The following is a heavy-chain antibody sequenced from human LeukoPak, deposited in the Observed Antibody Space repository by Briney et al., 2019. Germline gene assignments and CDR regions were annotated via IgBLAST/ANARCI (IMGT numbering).Heavy chain of an antibody. CDR3: ARGYYDSSGYSPGDY. Sequence: SETLSLTCAVYGGSFSGYYWSWIRQPPGKGLEWIGYIYCSGSTNYNPSLKSRATISVDTSKNQFSLKLSSVTAADTAVYYCARGYYDSSGYSPGDYWGQGTLVTVSS. CDR2: IYCSGST. V-gene: IGHV4-59*01. J-gene: IGHJ4*02. CDR1: GGSFSGYY. D-gene: IGHD3-22*01.